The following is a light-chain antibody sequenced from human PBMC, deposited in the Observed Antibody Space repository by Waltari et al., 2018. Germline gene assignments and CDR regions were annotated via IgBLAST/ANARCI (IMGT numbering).Light chain of an antibody. V-gene: IGKV1-5*03. Sequence: DIQMTQSPSTLSASVGDTITITGRASQSISNYLAWYQQKPGKAPKLLIYKASSSDSGVPSRFSGSGSGTEFTLTISSLQPDDFATYYCQQYNTYSSFGQGTKLEIK. CDR1: QSISNY. J-gene: IGKJ2*03. CDR3: QQYNTYSS. CDR2: KAS.